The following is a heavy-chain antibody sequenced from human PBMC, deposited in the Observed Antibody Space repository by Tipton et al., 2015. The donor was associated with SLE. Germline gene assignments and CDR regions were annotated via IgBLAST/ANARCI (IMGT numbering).Heavy chain of an antibody. CDR2: INHSGST. CDR1: GGSFSGYY. V-gene: IGHV4-34*01. CDR3: ARRPGAFDI. Sequence: TLSLTCAVCGGSFSGYYWSWIRQPPGKGLEWIGEINHSGSTNYNPSLKSRVTISVDTSKNQFSLKLSSVTAADTAVYYCARRPGAFDIWGQGTMVTVSS. D-gene: IGHD3-10*01. J-gene: IGHJ3*02.